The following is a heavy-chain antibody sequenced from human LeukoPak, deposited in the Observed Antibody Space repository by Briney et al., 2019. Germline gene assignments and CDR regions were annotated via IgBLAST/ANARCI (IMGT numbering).Heavy chain of an antibody. CDR2: INHSGST. CDR1: GGSFSGYY. D-gene: IGHD3-16*02. Sequence: KPSETLSLTCAVYGGSFSGYYWSWIRQPPGKGLEWIGEINHSGSTNYNPSLKSRVTISVDTSKNQFSLKLSSVTAADTAVYYCARGRYYDYVWGSYRPFDYWGQGTLVTVSS. J-gene: IGHJ4*02. V-gene: IGHV4-34*01. CDR3: ARGRYYDYVWGSYRPFDY.